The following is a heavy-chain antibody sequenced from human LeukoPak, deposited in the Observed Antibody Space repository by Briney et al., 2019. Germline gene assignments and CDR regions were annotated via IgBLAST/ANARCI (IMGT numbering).Heavy chain of an antibody. V-gene: IGHV3-23*01. CDR1: GFTFSNYA. D-gene: IGHD3-22*01. CDR2: LSGSGGSA. J-gene: IGHJ4*02. CDR3: AKGRYESSGFNWAA. Sequence: QPGGSLRLSCAASGFTFSNYAMTWVRQAPGKGLEWVSALSGSGGSAYYADSVKGRFTISRDNSKNTLYLQMNSLRAEDTAVYYCAKGRYESSGFNWAAWGQGTLVTVSS.